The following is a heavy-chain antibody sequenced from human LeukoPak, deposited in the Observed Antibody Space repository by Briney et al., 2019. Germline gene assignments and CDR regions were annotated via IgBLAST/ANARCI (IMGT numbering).Heavy chain of an antibody. J-gene: IGHJ6*03. CDR2: ISSSGHNS. CDR1: GFTFSSYA. Sequence: GGSLRLSCAASGFTFSSYAMRWVRQAPGKGLEYVSAISSSGHNSFYGDSVRGRFTISRDNSKNTLYLQMNSLRDEDTAVYYCAKGVVVPAASYYYYMDVWGKGTTVTVSS. D-gene: IGHD2-2*01. CDR3: AKGVVVPAASYYYYMDV. V-gene: IGHV3-64*02.